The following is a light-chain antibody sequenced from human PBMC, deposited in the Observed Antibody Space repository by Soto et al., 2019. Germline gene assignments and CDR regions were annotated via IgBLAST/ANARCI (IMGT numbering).Light chain of an antibody. J-gene: IGLJ2*01. V-gene: IGLV1-44*01. CDR1: SSNIGSNA. Sequence: QAVVTQAPSASGTPGQRVTISCSGSSSNIGSNAVNWYQQLPGTAPKLLMYGNTHRPSGVPDRFSGAKSGTSASLAISGLQSEDEGDYYCAAWDDSLNGPVFGGGTKLTVL. CDR2: GNT. CDR3: AAWDDSLNGPV.